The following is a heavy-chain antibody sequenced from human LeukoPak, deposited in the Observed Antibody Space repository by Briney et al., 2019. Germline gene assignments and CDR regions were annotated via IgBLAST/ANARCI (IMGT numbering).Heavy chain of an antibody. Sequence: SVKVSCKASGGTFSSYAISWVRQAPGQGLEWMGRIIPIFGTANYAQKFQGRVTITTDESTSTAYMELSSLRSEDTAVYYCARHSSSWYYFDYWGQGTLVTVSS. J-gene: IGHJ4*02. V-gene: IGHV1-69*05. CDR2: IIPIFGTA. D-gene: IGHD6-13*01. CDR3: ARHSSSWYYFDY. CDR1: GGTFSSYA.